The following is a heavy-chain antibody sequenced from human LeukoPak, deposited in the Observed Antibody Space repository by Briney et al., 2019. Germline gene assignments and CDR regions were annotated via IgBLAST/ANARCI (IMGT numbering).Heavy chain of an antibody. CDR3: AKQTVTTRKNWFDP. Sequence: GGSLRLSCVASGFTFSNFGFHWVRQAPGKGLEWVTFIRSDEIKKDYTDSVRGRFTISRDNSKNTVYLQMNSLRAEDTAVYYCAKQTVTTRKNWFDPWGQGTLVTVSS. CDR1: GFTFSNFG. D-gene: IGHD4-17*01. J-gene: IGHJ5*02. CDR2: IRSDEIKK. V-gene: IGHV3-30*02.